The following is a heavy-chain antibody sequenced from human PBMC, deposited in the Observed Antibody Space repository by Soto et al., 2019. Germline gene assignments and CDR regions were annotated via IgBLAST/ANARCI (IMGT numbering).Heavy chain of an antibody. CDR1: GGSFSGYY. D-gene: IGHD2-2*01. Sequence: QVQLQQWGAGLLRPSETLSLTCAVYGGSFSGYYWTWIRQPPGKGLEWIGDINHSGSTNYNSSLKSRVTISVDTSNKQVSLKLRSVTAADTAVYYCAREEVPQWFTRGYYGMDVWGQGTTVTVSS. J-gene: IGHJ6*02. CDR3: AREEVPQWFTRGYYGMDV. CDR2: INHSGST. V-gene: IGHV4-34*01.